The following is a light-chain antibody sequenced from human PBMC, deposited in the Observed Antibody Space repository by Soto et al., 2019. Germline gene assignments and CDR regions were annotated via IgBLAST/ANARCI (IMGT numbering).Light chain of an antibody. CDR3: EKYNKWIN. CDR1: QSISIN. Sequence: EIVMTQSPATLSVSPGERAILSCRASQSISINLAWYQQKPGHAPRLLIYAASNRATGVPARFSGSWSGTEFTLTLSSLQSEDFAVYYCEKYNKWINFGQGTRREIK. CDR2: AAS. J-gene: IGKJ5*01. V-gene: IGKV3-15*01.